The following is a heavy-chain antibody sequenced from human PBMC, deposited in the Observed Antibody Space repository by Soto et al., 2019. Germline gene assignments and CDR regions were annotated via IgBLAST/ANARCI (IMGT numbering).Heavy chain of an antibody. CDR3: ARDQYDSSGYYPGGLDY. CDR2: IIPIFGTA. D-gene: IGHD3-22*01. CDR1: GGTFRSYA. J-gene: IGHJ4*02. Sequence: QVQLVQSGAEVKKPGSSVKVSCKASGGTFRSYAISWVRQAPGQGLEWMGGIIPIFGTANYAQKFQGRVTITADESTSKAYKELSSLRYDYTAVYYCARDQYDSSGYYPGGLDYWGQGTLVTVSS. V-gene: IGHV1-69*01.